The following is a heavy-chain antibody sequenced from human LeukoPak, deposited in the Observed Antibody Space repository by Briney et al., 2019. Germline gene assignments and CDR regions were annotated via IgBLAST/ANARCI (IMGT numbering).Heavy chain of an antibody. J-gene: IGHJ6*03. Sequence: SETLSLTCTVSGDSISSAYYWGWIRQPPGKGLEWIGTIYYSGTTYYNPSLESRVTISIDTSKNQFSLKLSSVIAADTAVYYCARTTEGYCSSASCFGFSYSYYMDVWGKGTTVTISS. CDR2: IYYSGTT. CDR1: GDSISSAYY. D-gene: IGHD2-2*01. V-gene: IGHV4-38-2*02. CDR3: ARTTEGYCSSASCFGFSYSYYMDV.